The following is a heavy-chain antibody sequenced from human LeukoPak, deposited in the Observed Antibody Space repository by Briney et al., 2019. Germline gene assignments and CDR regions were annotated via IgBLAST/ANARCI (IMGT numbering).Heavy chain of an antibody. J-gene: IGHJ4*02. Sequence: SVKVSCKASGGTFSSYAISWVRQAPGQGLECMGGIIPIFGTANYAQKFQGRVTITADESTSTAYMELSSLRSEDTAVYYCXXARGSYSFSDYWGQGTLVTVSS. D-gene: IGHD1-26*01. V-gene: IGHV1-69*13. CDR2: IIPIFGTA. CDR3: XXARGSYSFSDY. CDR1: GGTFSSYA.